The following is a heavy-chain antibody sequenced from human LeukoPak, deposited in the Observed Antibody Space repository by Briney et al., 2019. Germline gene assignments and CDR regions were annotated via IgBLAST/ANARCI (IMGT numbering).Heavy chain of an antibody. CDR3: AKDQGSYYDISTGYFNC. CDR1: GFTFSHYG. CDR2: IRYDGSDK. Sequence: GGSLRLSCVTSGFTFSHYGMHWVRQAPGKGLESVAFIRYDGSDKYYADSVKGRFTVSRDNSKNTLFLQMNNLRTEDTAVYYCAKDQGSYYDISTGYFNCWGQGTLVTVSS. J-gene: IGHJ4*02. V-gene: IGHV3-30*02. D-gene: IGHD3-9*01.